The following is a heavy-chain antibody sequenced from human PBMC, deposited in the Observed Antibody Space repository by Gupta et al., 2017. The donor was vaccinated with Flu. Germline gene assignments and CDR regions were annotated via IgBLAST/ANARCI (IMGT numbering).Heavy chain of an antibody. CDR1: GYTFSNYG. CDR3: EKGGMSATNLYDTFDV. D-gene: IGHD2-8*01. V-gene: IGHV3-30*18. J-gene: IGHJ3*01. Sequence: QVQLVESGGGVVQPGRSLRISCAGSGYTFSNYGAHWVRPAPGQGLEWVASLSSDGNKEDYADSVKGRFTSSRDTTRNTLYLKMNSLTSGDTAVDDGEKGGMSATNLYDTFDVGGQGTRGTVSA. CDR2: LSSDGNKE.